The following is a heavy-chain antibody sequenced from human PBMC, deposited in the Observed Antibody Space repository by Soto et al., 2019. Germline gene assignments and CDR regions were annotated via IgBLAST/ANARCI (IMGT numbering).Heavy chain of an antibody. CDR3: AKEALGYCSGGSCSTLDY. V-gene: IGHV3-30*18. CDR1: GFTFSSYG. Sequence: PGGSLRLSCAASGFTFSSYGMHWVRQAPGKGLEWVAVISYDGSNKYYADSVKGRFTISRDNSKNTLYLQMNSLRAEDTAVYYCAKEALGYCSGGSCSTLDYWGQGTLVTVSS. CDR2: ISYDGSNK. D-gene: IGHD2-15*01. J-gene: IGHJ4*02.